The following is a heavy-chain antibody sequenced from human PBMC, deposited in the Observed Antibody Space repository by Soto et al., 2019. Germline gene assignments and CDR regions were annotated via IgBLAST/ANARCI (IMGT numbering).Heavy chain of an antibody. CDR2: IIPIFGTA. CDR3: ARSEAPYGFAPKWYFDL. Sequence: SVKVACKASGGTFSSYAISWVRQAPGQGLEWMGGIIPIFGTANYAQKFQGRVTITADESTSTAYMELSSLRSEDTAVYYCARSEAPYGFAPKWYFDLWGRGALVTVS. CDR1: GGTFSSYA. J-gene: IGHJ2*01. V-gene: IGHV1-69*13. D-gene: IGHD3-10*01.